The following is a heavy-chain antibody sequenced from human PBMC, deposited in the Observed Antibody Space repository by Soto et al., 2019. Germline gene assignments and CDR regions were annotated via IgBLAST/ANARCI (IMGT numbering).Heavy chain of an antibody. V-gene: IGHV1-24*01. D-gene: IGHD2-2*01. Sequence: QVQLVQSGAEVKKPGASVKVSCKVSGYTLTELSMHWVRQAPGKGLEWMGGFDPEDGETIYAQKFQGRVTMTEDTSTDTAYMELSSLRSEDTAVYYCATALSPVRSVVVPAAMDPYYYYGMDVW. CDR2: FDPEDGET. CDR3: ATALSPVRSVVVPAAMDPYYYYGMDV. CDR1: GYTLTELS. J-gene: IGHJ6*01.